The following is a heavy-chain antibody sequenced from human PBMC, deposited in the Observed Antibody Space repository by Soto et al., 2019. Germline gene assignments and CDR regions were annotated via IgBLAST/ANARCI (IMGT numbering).Heavy chain of an antibody. J-gene: IGHJ3*02. Sequence: QVQLQESGPGLVKPSQTLSLTCTVSGGSISSGGYYWSWIRQHPGKGLEWIGYIYYSGSTYYNPSLKSRVTISIDTSKNQFSLKLSSVTAADTAVYYCARGQTWSNDAFDIWGQGTMVTVSS. CDR1: GGSISSGGYY. CDR3: ARGQTWSNDAFDI. V-gene: IGHV4-31*03. CDR2: IYYSGST.